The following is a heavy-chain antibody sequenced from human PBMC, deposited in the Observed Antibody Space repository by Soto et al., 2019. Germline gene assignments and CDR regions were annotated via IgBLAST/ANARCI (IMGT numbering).Heavy chain of an antibody. CDR2: INQDGSEK. J-gene: IGHJ4*02. V-gene: IGHV3-7*01. CDR3: ARDGAMTGVFDY. CDR1: GFTFSNFW. D-gene: IGHD3-9*01. Sequence: GGSLRLSCATSGFTFSNFWLNWVRQAPGRGLEWVANINQDGSEKYYVDSVKGRFTISRDNAKNSLFLQMDSLRVEDTAVYYCARDGAMTGVFDYWGPGTVVTVSS.